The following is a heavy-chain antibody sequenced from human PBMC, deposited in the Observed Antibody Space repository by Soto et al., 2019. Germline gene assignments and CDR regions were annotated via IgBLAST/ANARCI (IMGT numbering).Heavy chain of an antibody. CDR3: ATSGLYCSSTSGYTGVPGFDP. Sequence: ASVKVSCKVSGYTLTELSMHWVRQAPGKGLEWMGGFDPEDGETIYAQKFQGRVTMTEDTSTDTAYKELSSLRSEDTAVYYCATSGLYCSSTSGYTGVPGFDPWGQGTLVTVSS. J-gene: IGHJ5*02. CDR1: GYTLTELS. CDR2: FDPEDGET. D-gene: IGHD2-2*02. V-gene: IGHV1-24*01.